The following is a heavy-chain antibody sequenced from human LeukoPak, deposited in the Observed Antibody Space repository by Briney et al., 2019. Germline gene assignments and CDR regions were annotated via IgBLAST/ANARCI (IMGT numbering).Heavy chain of an antibody. CDR2: MNPNSGNT. D-gene: IGHD3-10*01. V-gene: IGHV1-8*01. CDR1: GYPFTTYE. J-gene: IGHJ4*02. Sequence: ASVKVSCKTSGYPFTTYEINWVRQAAGQGLEWMGWMNPNSGNTGYAQKFQGRVTMTRNTSISTAYMELSSLRSEDTAVYYCARVLTVVRGTLGYWGQGTLVTVSS. CDR3: ARVLTVVRGTLGY.